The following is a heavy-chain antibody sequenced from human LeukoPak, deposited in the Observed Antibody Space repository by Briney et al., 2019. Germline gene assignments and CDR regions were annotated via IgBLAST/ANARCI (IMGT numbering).Heavy chain of an antibody. D-gene: IGHD5-18*01. J-gene: IGHJ4*02. CDR2: IYTSGRT. CDR1: GLPISRYY. CDR3: AGGYSYGYDY. Sequence: ASDTLSLPCSVSGLPISRYYLSWMRQPAPKGLEWIGRIYTSGRTNYNPSLKSRVTMSVDTSKNQFSLKLSSVTAADPAMYYCAGGYSYGYDYWGQGTLVTVSS. V-gene: IGHV4-4*07.